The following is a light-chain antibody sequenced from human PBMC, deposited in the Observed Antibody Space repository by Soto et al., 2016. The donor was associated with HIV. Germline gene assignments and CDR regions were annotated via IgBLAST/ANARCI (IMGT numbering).Light chain of an antibody. CDR2: AAS. CDR3: QQSYSAPQT. CDR1: QSISSY. J-gene: IGKJ4*01. Sequence: DIQMTQSPSSLSASVGDRVTITCRASQSISSYLNWYQQKPGKAPKLLIYAASSLQSGVPSRFSGSGSGTDFTLTINSLQPEDLATYYCQQSYSAPQTFGGGTKVEIK. V-gene: IGKV1-39*01.